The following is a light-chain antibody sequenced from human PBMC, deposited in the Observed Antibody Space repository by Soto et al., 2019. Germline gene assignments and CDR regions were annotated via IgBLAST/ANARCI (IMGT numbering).Light chain of an antibody. V-gene: IGKV1-5*01. Sequence: DIQMTQFPSALSASVGDRVTITCRASQNVNNWLACYQHKPGKAPQLLIYDASVLESGVPSRFSGSGSGTEFTLAINGLQSDDFATYYCQQYNTYWTFGPGTKVEVE. CDR3: QQYNTYWT. CDR2: DAS. CDR1: QNVNNW. J-gene: IGKJ1*01.